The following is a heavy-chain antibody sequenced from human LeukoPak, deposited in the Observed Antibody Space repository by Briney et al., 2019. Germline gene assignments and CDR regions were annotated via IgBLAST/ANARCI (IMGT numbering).Heavy chain of an antibody. V-gene: IGHV1-2*02. J-gene: IGHJ4*02. Sequence: ASVKVSCKASGYTFTGYYIHWVRQAPGQGVEWMGRINPYSGGTNYAQKFQGRVTMTRDTAISTAYMGLSGLSSDDTAAYYCARGGPPGYSGYDFVGYWGQGTLVTVSS. CDR1: GYTFTGYY. CDR2: INPYSGGT. D-gene: IGHD5-12*01. CDR3: ARGGPPGYSGYDFVGY.